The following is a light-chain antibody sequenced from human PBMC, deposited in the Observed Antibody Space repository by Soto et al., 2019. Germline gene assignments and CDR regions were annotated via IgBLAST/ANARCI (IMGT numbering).Light chain of an antibody. CDR3: SSYGGSDNLI. CDR2: EVR. V-gene: IGLV2-8*01. Sequence: QSALTQPPSASGSPGQSVTISCTGSSNDLGDYNYVSWYQHHPGKAPKVIIYEVRQRPSGVPDRFSGSKSGNTASLTVSGLQADDEADYYCSSYGGSDNLIFGGGTKLTVL. J-gene: IGLJ2*01. CDR1: SNDLGDYNY.